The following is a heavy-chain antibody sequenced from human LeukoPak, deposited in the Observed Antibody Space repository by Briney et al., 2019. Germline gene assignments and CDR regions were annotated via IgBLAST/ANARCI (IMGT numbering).Heavy chain of an antibody. CDR1: GFTFRSHW. CDR3: ARGEGYSYGYY. D-gene: IGHD5-18*01. Sequence: GGSLRLSCVASGFTFRSHWMHWVRQAPGKGLEWVAVIWYDGSNKYYADSVKGRFTISRDNSKNTLYLQMNSLRAEDTAVYYCARGEGYSYGYYWGQGTLVTVSS. CDR2: IWYDGSNK. V-gene: IGHV3-33*08. J-gene: IGHJ4*02.